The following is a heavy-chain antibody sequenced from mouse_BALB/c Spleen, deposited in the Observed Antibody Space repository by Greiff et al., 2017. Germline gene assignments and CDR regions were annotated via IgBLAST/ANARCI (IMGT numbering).Heavy chain of an antibody. V-gene: IGHV1-63*02. J-gene: IGHJ2*01. D-gene: IGHD1-2*01. CDR1: GYTFTNYW. CDR3: ARSAATYYFDY. Sequence: VQLQQSGAELVRPGTSVKISCKASGYTFTNYWLGWVKQRPGHGLEWIGDIYPGGGYTNYNEKFKGKATLTADTSSSTAYMQLSSLTSEDSAVYFCARSAATYYFDYWGQGTTLTVSS. CDR2: IYPGGGYT.